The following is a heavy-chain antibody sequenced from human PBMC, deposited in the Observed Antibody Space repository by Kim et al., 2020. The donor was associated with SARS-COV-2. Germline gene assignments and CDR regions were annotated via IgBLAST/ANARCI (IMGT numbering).Heavy chain of an antibody. CDR3: ARVYGAGLGAFVI. J-gene: IGHJ3*02. CDR1: GFTFSSYG. D-gene: IGHD3-10*01. Sequence: GGSLRLTCAASGFTFSSYGMHWVRQAPGKGLGWVAVVWYDGSNKYYSDSVQGRCTISRDNSKNTQYLQMNSLRAEDTAADYCARVYGAGLGAFVIWGQG. V-gene: IGHV3-33*01. CDR2: VWYDGSNK.